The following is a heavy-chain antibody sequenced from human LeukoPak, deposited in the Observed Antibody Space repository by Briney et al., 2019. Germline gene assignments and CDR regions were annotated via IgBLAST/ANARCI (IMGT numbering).Heavy chain of an antibody. CDR3: ARGMATIC. Sequence: ETLSLTCAVYGGSFSGYYWSWIRQPPGKGLEWVANIKQDGSEKYYVDSVKGRFTISRDNAKNSLYLQMNSLRAEDTAVYYCARGMATICWGQGTLVTVSS. CDR1: GGSFSGYY. V-gene: IGHV3-7*01. D-gene: IGHD5-24*01. J-gene: IGHJ4*02. CDR2: IKQDGSEK.